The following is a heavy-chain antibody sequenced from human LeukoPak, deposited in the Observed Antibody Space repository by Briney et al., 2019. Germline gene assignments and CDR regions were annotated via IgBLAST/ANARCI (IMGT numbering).Heavy chain of an antibody. CDR3: ARGETNWGVTTYYYYYMDV. CDR1: GYTFTSYY. J-gene: IGHJ6*03. D-gene: IGHD7-27*01. V-gene: IGHV1-69*13. CDR2: IIPIFGTA. Sequence: SVKVSCKASGYTFTSYYMHWVRQAPGQGLEWMGGIIPIFGTANYAQKFQGRVTITADEPTSTAYMELSSLRSEDTAVCYCARGETNWGVTTYYYYYMDVWGKGTTVTVSS.